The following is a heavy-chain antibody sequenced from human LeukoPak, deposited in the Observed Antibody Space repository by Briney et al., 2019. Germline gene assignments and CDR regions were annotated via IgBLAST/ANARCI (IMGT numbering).Heavy chain of an antibody. CDR3: ARDNRLVVPAAWVNWFDP. D-gene: IGHD2-2*01. J-gene: IGHJ5*02. CDR2: IYYSGST. Sequence: PSETLSLTCTVSGGSISSSSYYWGWIRQPPGKGLEWIGSIYYSGSTYYNPSLKSRVTISVDTSKNQFSLKLSSVTAADTAVYYCARDNRLVVPAAWVNWFDPWGQGTLVTVSS. CDR1: GGSISSSSYY. V-gene: IGHV4-39*07.